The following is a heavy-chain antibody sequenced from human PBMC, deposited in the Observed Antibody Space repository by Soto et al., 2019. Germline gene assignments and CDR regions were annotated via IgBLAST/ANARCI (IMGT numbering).Heavy chain of an antibody. V-gene: IGHV3-20*04. D-gene: IGHD3-10*01. CDR3: ARDRSYGSGSYYNRGGGYFDY. CDR2: INWNGGST. J-gene: IGHJ4*02. Sequence: EVQLVESGGGVVRPGGSLRLSCAASGFTFDDYGMSWVRQAPGKGLEWVSGINWNGGSTGYADSVKGRFTISRDNAKNSLYLQMNSLRAADTALYYCARDRSYGSGSYYNRGGGYFDYWGQGTLVTVSS. CDR1: GFTFDDYG.